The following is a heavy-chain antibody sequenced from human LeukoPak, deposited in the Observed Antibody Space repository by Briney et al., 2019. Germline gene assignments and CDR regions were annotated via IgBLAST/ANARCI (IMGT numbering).Heavy chain of an antibody. CDR1: GGSISSSSYY. J-gene: IGHJ4*02. CDR3: ARLYYDSSGYSYYFDY. Sequence: SETLSLTCTVSGGSISSSSYYWGWIRQPPGKGLEWIGSIYYSGSTYYNPSLKSRVTISVDTSKNQFSLKLSSVTAADTAVYYCARLYYDSSGYSYYFDYWGQGTLVTASP. V-gene: IGHV4-39*01. CDR2: IYYSGST. D-gene: IGHD3-22*01.